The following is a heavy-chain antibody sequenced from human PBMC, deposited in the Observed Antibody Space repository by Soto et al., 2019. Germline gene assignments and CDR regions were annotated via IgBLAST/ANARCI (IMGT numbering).Heavy chain of an antibody. V-gene: IGHV1-18*01. D-gene: IGHD1-20*01. Sequence: QVQLVQSGAEVKKPGASVKVSCKASGYTFTSYGISWVRQAPGQGLEWMGRISAYNGNTNYAQKLQGRVTMTTDTSTSTAYMELRSLRSDDTAVYYCARDRPPTPLTGTTRDYWGQGTLVTVSS. J-gene: IGHJ4*02. CDR1: GYTFTSYG. CDR2: ISAYNGNT. CDR3: ARDRPPTPLTGTTRDY.